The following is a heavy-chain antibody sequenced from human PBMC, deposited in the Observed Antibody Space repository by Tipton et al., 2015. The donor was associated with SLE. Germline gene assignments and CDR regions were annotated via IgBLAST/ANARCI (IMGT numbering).Heavy chain of an antibody. Sequence: TLSLTCTVSGGSINSGSFYWSWIRQPAGKGLEWIGFIYTSGNTNYNPSLKSRVTISLDTSKNQFSLSLTSVTASDTAVYYCARSQQQLLTWYYYAMDVWGQGTTVTVSS. CDR3: ARSQQQLLTWYYYAMDV. J-gene: IGHJ6*02. D-gene: IGHD6-13*01. V-gene: IGHV4-61*02. CDR1: GGSINSGSFY. CDR2: IYTSGNT.